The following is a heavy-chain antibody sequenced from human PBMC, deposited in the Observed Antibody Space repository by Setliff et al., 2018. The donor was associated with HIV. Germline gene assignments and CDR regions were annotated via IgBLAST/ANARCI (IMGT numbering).Heavy chain of an antibody. J-gene: IGHJ4*02. D-gene: IGHD6-19*01. Sequence: LSLTCAVYGGSFSGYYWSWVRQAPGKGLEWVGFIRRKVYGGTTEYAASVKGRFGISRDDSKSIAYLQMNSLKIEDTAVYYCASLGGTMSAWDFDYWGQGTLVTVSS. CDR3: ASLGGTMSAWDFDY. CDR1: GGSFSGYY. V-gene: IGHV3-49*04. CDR2: IRRKVYGGTT.